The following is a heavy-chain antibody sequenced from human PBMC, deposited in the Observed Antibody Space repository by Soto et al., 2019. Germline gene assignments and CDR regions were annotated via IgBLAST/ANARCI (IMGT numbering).Heavy chain of an antibody. D-gene: IGHD3-22*01. CDR3: ARDAWDDSSGYYAGNDY. V-gene: IGHV3-30-3*01. CDR2: ISYDGSNK. J-gene: IGHJ4*02. CDR1: GLTFSSYA. Sequence: PGGSLRLSCAASGLTFSSYAMHWVRQAPGKGLEWVAVISYDGSNKYYADSVKGRFTISRDNSKNTLYLQMNSLRAEDTAVYYCARDAWDDSSGYYAGNDYWGQGTLVTVSS.